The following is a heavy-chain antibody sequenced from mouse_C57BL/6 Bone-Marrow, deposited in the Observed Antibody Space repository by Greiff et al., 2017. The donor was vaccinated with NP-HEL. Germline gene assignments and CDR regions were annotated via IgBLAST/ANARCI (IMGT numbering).Heavy chain of an antibody. CDR3: AREVITTVVATDY. V-gene: IGHV1-4*01. J-gene: IGHJ2*01. CDR1: GYTFTSYT. D-gene: IGHD1-1*01. CDR2: INPSSGYT. Sequence: QVQLQQSGAELARPGASVKMSCKASGYTFTSYTMHWVKQRPGQGLEWIGYINPSSGYTKYNQKFKDKATLTADKSSSTAYMQLSSLTSEDSAVYYCAREVITTVVATDYWGQGTTLTVSS.